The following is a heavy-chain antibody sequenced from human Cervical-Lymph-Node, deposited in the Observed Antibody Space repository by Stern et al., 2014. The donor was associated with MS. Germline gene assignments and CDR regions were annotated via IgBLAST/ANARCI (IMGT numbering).Heavy chain of an antibody. D-gene: IGHD4-23*01. CDR3: ARAKTVVTRVTVMYNWFDP. CDR1: GGSISSGGYY. Sequence: QVQLQESGPGLVKPSQTLSLTCTVSGGSISSGGYYWSWLRQHPGKGLEWIGYIYYNGSTYYNPSLKSRVTISVDTSKNQFSLKLSSVTAADTAVYYCARAKTVVTRVTVMYNWFDPWGQGTLVTVSS. CDR2: IYYNGST. V-gene: IGHV4-31*03. J-gene: IGHJ5*02.